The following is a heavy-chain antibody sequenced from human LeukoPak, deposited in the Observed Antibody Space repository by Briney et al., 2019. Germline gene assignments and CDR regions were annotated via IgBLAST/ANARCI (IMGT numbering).Heavy chain of an antibody. D-gene: IGHD4-23*01. CDR2: VATGGTGP. CDR3: ARDMGAYGRSPGAS. CDR1: GFTFSGYW. V-gene: IGHV3-74*01. J-gene: IGHJ5*02. Sequence: GGSLRLSCAASGFTFSGYWMHWVRQAPGKGLVWVSRVATGGTGPSYADSVKGRFTISRDNAKNTLYLQMNSLSAEDTAVYFCARDMGAYGRSPGASWGQGTLVTVSS.